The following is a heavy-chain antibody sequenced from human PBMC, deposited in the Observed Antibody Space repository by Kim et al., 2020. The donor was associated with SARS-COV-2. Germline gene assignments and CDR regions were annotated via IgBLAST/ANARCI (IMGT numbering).Heavy chain of an antibody. CDR3: ARSRRDCYAFDY. D-gene: IGHD2-21*02. J-gene: IGHJ4*02. CDR1: GFTVSSNY. V-gene: IGHV3-53*01. Sequence: GGSLRLSCAASGFTVSSNYMSWVRQAPGKGLEWVSVIYSGGSTYYADSVKGRFTISRDNSKNTLYLQMNSLRAEDTAVYYCARSRRDCYAFDYWGQGTLVTVYS. CDR2: IYSGGST.